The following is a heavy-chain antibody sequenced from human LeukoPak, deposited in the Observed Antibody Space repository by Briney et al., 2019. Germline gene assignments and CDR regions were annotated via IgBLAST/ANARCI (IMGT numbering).Heavy chain of an antibody. CDR1: GYTFTGYY. J-gene: IGHJ6*03. CDR2: ISPTSGGT. D-gene: IGHD3-10*01. V-gene: IGHV1-2*02. CDR3: AREAYASGSFRTDYYYMDV. Sequence: ASVKVSCKASGYTFTGYYMHWVRQAPGQGLEWMGWISPTSGGTNYAQKFQGRVTMTRDTSISTAYMELSRLRSDDTAVYYCAREAYASGSFRTDYYYMDVWGKGTTVTVSS.